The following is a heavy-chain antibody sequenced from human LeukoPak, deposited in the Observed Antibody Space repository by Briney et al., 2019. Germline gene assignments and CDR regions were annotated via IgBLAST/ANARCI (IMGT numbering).Heavy chain of an antibody. D-gene: IGHD6-19*01. CDR1: GFTFSSYW. J-gene: IGHJ4*02. CDR2: INTDGSST. Sequence: PGGSLRLSCAASGFTFSSYWMHWVRQAPGKGLVWVSRINTDGSSTSYADSVKGRFTISRDNAKNTLYLQMNSLRAEDTAVYYCARDERIAVAGTVIDYWGQGTLVTVSS. CDR3: ARDERIAVAGTVIDY. V-gene: IGHV3-74*01.